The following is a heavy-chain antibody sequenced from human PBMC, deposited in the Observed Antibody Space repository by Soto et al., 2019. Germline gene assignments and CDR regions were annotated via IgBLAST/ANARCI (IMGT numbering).Heavy chain of an antibody. CDR2: ISSSGSTI. CDR1: GFTFSSYE. Sequence: GGSLRLSCAASGFTFSSYEMNWVRQAPGKGLEWVSYISSSGSTIYYADSVKGRFTISRDNAKNSVYLQVNNLRDEDTAVYYCARDWDIVILSVPIPNYNYGMDVWGQGTTVTVSS. CDR3: ARDWDIVILSVPIPNYNYGMDV. D-gene: IGHD2-15*01. J-gene: IGHJ6*02. V-gene: IGHV3-48*03.